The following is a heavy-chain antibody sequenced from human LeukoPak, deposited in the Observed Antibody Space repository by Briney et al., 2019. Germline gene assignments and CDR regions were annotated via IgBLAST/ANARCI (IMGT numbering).Heavy chain of an antibody. CDR1: GGSISSSSYY. CDR2: IYYSGGT. D-gene: IGHD6-13*01. V-gene: IGHV4-39*01. Sequence: SKTLSLTCTVSGGSISSSSYYWGWIRQPPGKGLEWIVGIYYSGGTYYNPSLKSRVTISVDTSKNQFSLKLSSVTAADTAVYYCARQVYGIAAAGAPGWFDPWGLGTLVTVSS. CDR3: ARQVYGIAAAGAPGWFDP. J-gene: IGHJ5*02.